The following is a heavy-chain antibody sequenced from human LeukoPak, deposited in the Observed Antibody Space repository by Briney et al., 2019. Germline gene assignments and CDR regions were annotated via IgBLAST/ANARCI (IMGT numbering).Heavy chain of an antibody. CDR1: GFTFDDYA. V-gene: IGHV3-9*03. CDR3: VKDIGRGLSGYYSYMDV. J-gene: IGHJ6*03. CDR2: ISWNSGSI. D-gene: IGHD3-22*01. Sequence: PGRSLRLSCAASGFTFDDYAMHWVRQAPGKGLEWVSGISWNSGSIGYADSVKGRFTISRDNAKNSLYLQMNSLRAEDMALYYCVKDIGRGLSGYYSYMDVWGKGTTVTVSS.